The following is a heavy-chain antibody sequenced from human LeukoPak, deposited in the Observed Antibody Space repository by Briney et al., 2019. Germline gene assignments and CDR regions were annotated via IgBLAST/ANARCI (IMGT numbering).Heavy chain of an antibody. CDR1: GVSISSGDYY. CDR3: ANADRFCSGSCHVPDAFDF. CDR2: IYDNGRT. Sequence: PSETLSLTCTVSGVSISSGDYYWTWIRQPPGKGLEWIGYIYDNGRTDFNPSLKSRVTISVDRSKNQFSLKLSSVTAADTAVYYCANADRFCSGSCHVPDAFDFWGQGTMVTVSS. J-gene: IGHJ3*01. V-gene: IGHV4-30-2*01. D-gene: IGHD2-15*01.